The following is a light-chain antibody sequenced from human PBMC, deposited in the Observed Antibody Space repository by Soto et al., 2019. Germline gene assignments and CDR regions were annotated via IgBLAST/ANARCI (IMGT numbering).Light chain of an antibody. V-gene: IGLV1-40*01. CDR3: QSYDSTLSDRYV. Sequence: QSVLTQPPSVSGAPGQRVTISCTGSSSNIGAGYDVHWYQQRPGTAPKLLIFCNINRPSGVPDRFSGSKSGTSASLTITGLQAEDEGDYYCQSYDSTLSDRYVFGTGTKVTVL. CDR1: SSNIGAGYD. CDR2: CNI. J-gene: IGLJ1*01.